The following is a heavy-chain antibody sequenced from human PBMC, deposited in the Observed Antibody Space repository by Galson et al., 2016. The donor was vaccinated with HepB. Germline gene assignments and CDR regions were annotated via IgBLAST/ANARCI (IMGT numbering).Heavy chain of an antibody. CDR2: IFYSGST. CDR1: GGSISSGASY. V-gene: IGHV4-31*03. J-gene: IGHJ5*02. D-gene: IGHD2-2*01. CDR3: ARIPATMTRWIDP. Sequence: TLSLTCTVSGGSISSGASYWSWLRQHPGKGLEWIGSIFYSGSTFYNPSLQSRVTISLDTPKNPFSLKLNSVTAADTAVYYCARIPATMTRWIDPWGQGTLVTVSS.